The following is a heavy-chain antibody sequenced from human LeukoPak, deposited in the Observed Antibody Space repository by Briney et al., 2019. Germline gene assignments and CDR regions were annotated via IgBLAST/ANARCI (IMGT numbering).Heavy chain of an antibody. D-gene: IGHD3-22*01. Sequence: GGSLRLSCTASGFTFGEYAMSWFRQAPGKGPEWVGFIGSKANGGTTECAASVKGRFTFSRDDSRSVAYLQMNSLKTEDTAVYYCAYDTSGYAYYFDYWGQGTRVTVSS. CDR1: GFTFGEYA. V-gene: IGHV3-49*03. CDR2: IGSKANGGTT. J-gene: IGHJ4*02. CDR3: AYDTSGYAYYFDY.